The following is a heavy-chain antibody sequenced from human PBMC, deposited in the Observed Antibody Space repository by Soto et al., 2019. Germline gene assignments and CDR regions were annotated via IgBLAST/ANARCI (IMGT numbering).Heavy chain of an antibody. CDR1: GGSISSGGYY. CDR3: AREKSHTIFGVVTGGGNWFDP. D-gene: IGHD3-3*01. V-gene: IGHV4-31*03. CDR2: IYYSGST. Sequence: SETLSLTCTVSGGSISSGGYYWSWIRQHPGKGLEWIGYIYYSGSTYYNPSLKSRVTISVDTSKNQFSLKLSSVTAADTAVYYCAREKSHTIFGVVTGGGNWFDPWGEGTLVTVSS. J-gene: IGHJ5*02.